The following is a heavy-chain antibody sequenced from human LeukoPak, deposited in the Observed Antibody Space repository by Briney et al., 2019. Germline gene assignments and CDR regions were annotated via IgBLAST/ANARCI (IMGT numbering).Heavy chain of an antibody. J-gene: IGHJ4*02. CDR1: GGSISSYY. D-gene: IGHD3-22*01. CDR3: ARGPSYYYDSSGYYVDY. V-gene: IGHV4-59*01. CDR2: IYYSGST. Sequence: SETLSLTCPVPGGSISSYYWSWIRQPPGKGLEWIGYIYYSGSTNYNPSLESRVTISVDTSKNQFSLKLSSVTAADTAVYYCARGPSYYYDSSGYYVDYWGQGTLVTVSS.